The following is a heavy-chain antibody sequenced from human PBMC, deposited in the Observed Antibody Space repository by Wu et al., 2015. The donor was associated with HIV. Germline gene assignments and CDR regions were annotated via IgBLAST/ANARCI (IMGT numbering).Heavy chain of an antibody. CDR3: ARPGYSGYDYSRFDP. CDR2: INPNSGGT. CDR1: GYTFTGYY. J-gene: IGHJ5*02. Sequence: QVQLAQSGAEVKKPGASVKVSCKASGYTFTGYYMHWVRQAPGQGLEWMGWINPNSGGTNYAQKFQGRVTMTRDTSISTAYMELSRLRSDDTAVYYCARPGYSGYDYSRFDPWGQGTLVTVSS. D-gene: IGHD5-12*01. V-gene: IGHV1-2*02.